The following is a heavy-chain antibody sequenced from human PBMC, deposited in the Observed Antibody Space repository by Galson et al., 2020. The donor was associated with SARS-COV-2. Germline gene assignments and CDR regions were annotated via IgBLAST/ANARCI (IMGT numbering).Heavy chain of an antibody. V-gene: IGHV1-2*02. Sequence: ASVKVSCKASGYTFTGYYMHWVRQAPGQGLEWMGWINPNSGGTNYAQKFQGRVTMTRDTSISTAYMELSRLRSDDTAVYYCARVIGLHLWFIIAVADTGWFDPWGQGTLVTVSS. J-gene: IGHJ5*02. CDR1: GYTFTGYY. CDR3: ARVIGLHLWFIIAVADTGWFDP. CDR2: INPNSGGT. D-gene: IGHD5-18*01.